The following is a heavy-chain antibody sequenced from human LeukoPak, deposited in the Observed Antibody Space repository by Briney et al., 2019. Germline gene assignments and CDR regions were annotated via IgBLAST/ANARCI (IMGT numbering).Heavy chain of an antibody. J-gene: IGHJ3*02. CDR3: ARAHDYGDYEQFFDI. CDR2: INWNGGST. CDR1: GFTFDDYG. Sequence: GGSLRLSCAASGFTFDDYGMSWVRQAPGKGLEWVSGINWNGGSTGYADSVKGRFTISRDNAKNSLYLQMNSLRAEDTALYYCARAHDYGDYEQFFDIWGQGTMVTVSS. V-gene: IGHV3-20*04. D-gene: IGHD4-17*01.